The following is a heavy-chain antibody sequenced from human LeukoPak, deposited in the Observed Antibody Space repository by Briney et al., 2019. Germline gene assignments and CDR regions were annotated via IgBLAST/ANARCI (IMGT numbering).Heavy chain of an antibody. CDR2: ISGSGPTT. CDR1: GFTFNNYA. Sequence: GRSLRLSCAASGFTFNNYAMSWVRQAPGKGLEWVSVISGSGPTTYYADSVKGRFTISRDNSKNTLFLLMNGLRAEDTAVYYCAKVSSDFWGSYTFEHWGQGTPVTVSS. V-gene: IGHV3-23*01. D-gene: IGHD3-3*01. CDR3: AKVSSDFWGSYTFEH. J-gene: IGHJ4*02.